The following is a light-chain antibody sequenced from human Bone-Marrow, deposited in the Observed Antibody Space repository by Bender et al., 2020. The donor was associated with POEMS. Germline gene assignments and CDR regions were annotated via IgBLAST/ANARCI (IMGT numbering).Light chain of an antibody. V-gene: IGLV1-50*01. CDR1: RSNIGAGYD. Sequence: QSVLTQPPSVSGAPGQRVTISCTGSRSNIGAGYDVHWYQQLPGTAPKLLIFGNNNRPSGVPDRFSGSKSGTSASLAISGLRSEDEADYYCAAWDDSLSGLVFGGGTKLTVL. CDR3: AAWDDSLSGLV. J-gene: IGLJ3*02. CDR2: GNN.